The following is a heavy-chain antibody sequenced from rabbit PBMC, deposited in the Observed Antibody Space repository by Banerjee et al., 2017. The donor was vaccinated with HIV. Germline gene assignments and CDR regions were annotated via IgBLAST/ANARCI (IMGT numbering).Heavy chain of an antibody. D-gene: IGHD4-1*01. J-gene: IGHJ4*01. CDR3: ARDLAGVIGWNFDL. CDR2: IDAGSSGNT. Sequence: QEQLEESGGDLVKPEGSLTLTCTASGFSFSSSYYMCWVSQAPGKGLEWIGCIDAGSSGNTVYATWAKGRFTISRTSSTTVALQMTSLTAADTATYFCARDLAGVIGWNFDLWGPGTLVTVS. CDR1: GFSFSSSYY. V-gene: IGHV1S45*01.